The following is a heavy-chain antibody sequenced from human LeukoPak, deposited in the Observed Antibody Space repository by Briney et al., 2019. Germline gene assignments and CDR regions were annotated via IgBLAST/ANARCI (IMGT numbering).Heavy chain of an antibody. Sequence: GGSLRLSCAASGFTFSSYGMHWVRQAPGKGLEWVAVIWYDGSNRYYADSVKGRFTISRDNSKNTLYLQMNSLRAEDTAVYYCASGKLEVLSYWGQGTLVTVSS. D-gene: IGHD1-1*01. V-gene: IGHV3-33*01. CDR3: ASGKLEVLSY. CDR2: IWYDGSNR. CDR1: GFTFSSYG. J-gene: IGHJ4*02.